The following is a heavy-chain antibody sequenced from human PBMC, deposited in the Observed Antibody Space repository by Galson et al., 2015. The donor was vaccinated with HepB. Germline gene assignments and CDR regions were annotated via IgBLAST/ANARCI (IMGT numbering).Heavy chain of an antibody. V-gene: IGHV3-23*01. D-gene: IGHD3-16*01. CDR1: GFAFVSRP. J-gene: IGHJ5*01. Sequence: SLRLSCAASGFAFVSRPMSWFRQAPAGGLEWISGVTGKGDSTFYAASVKGRFTVSRDNSNNLLYLKMNSLRAEDAGLYFCAKGSGLFDSWGQGILVTVSS. CDR2: VTGKGDST. CDR3: AKGSGLFDS.